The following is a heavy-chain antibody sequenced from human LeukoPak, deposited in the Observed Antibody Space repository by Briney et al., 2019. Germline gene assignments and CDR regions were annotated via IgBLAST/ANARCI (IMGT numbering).Heavy chain of an antibody. J-gene: IGHJ3*02. CDR2: ISGSSSYI. CDR1: GFTFSSYS. Sequence: KPGESLRLSCATSGFTFSSYSMNWVRQAPGKGLEWVSSISGSSSYINYADSVKGRFTISRDNAQNSLFLQLNSLRAEDTAVYYCARGPYSSGWYKDAFDIWGQGTMVTVSS. CDR3: ARGPYSSGWYKDAFDI. V-gene: IGHV3-21*01. D-gene: IGHD6-19*01.